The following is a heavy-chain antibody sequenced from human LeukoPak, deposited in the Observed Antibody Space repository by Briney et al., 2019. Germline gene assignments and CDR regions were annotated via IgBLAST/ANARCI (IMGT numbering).Heavy chain of an antibody. Sequence: GGSLRLSCAASGFSFSVYAMHWVRQAQGKGLEWVAFIRNDGSNENYADSVKGRFTISRDKSKNTLYLQMNSLRAEDTAVYYCAITVDCRATTDCYSYFHHWGQGTLVTVAS. V-gene: IGHV3-30*02. CDR3: AITVDCRATTDCYSYFHH. D-gene: IGHD2-21*02. CDR1: GFSFSVYA. CDR2: IRNDGSNE. J-gene: IGHJ1*01.